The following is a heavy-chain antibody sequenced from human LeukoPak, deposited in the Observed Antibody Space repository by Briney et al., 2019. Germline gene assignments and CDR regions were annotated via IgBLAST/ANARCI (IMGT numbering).Heavy chain of an antibody. D-gene: IGHD6-13*01. CDR2: IYYSGRT. J-gene: IGHJ5*02. CDR1: GGSIMVAAYS. Sequence: PSETLSLTCTVSGGSIMVAAYSWSWIRQPPGKGLEWIGYIYYSGRTYYNPSLKSRVTISVDTSKNQFSLKLSSVTAADTAVYYCARDHGGAAAATNWFDPWGQGTLVTVSS. V-gene: IGHV4-30-2*01. CDR3: ARDHGGAAAATNWFDP.